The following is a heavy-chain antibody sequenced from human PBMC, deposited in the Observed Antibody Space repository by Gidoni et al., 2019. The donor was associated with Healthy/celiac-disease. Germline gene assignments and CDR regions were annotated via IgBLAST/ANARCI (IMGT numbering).Heavy chain of an antibody. CDR1: GSTFSRYA. Sequence: EVQLVESGGGLVQPGGSLRLPCAASGSTFSRYAMSWVRQAPGKGLEWVSAISGSGVSTYYADSVKGRFTISRDNSKNTLYLQMNSLRAEDTAVYYCAKDSTGYGEIYYFDYWGQGTLVTVSS. CDR2: ISGSGVST. CDR3: AKDSTGYGEIYYFDY. D-gene: IGHD6-25*01. J-gene: IGHJ4*02. V-gene: IGHV3-23*04.